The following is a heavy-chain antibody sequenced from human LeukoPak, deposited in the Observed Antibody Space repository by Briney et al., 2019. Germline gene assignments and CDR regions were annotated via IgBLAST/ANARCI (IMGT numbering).Heavy chain of an antibody. CDR1: GFTFSSYS. J-gene: IGHJ4*02. CDR3: ARHLSGVTGYTYGRGIDY. V-gene: IGHV3-48*01. Sequence: GGSLRLSCAASGFTFSSYSMNWVRQAPGRGLEWVSYISSSSSTIYYADSVKGRFTISRDNAKNSLYLQMNSLRAEDTAVYYCARHLSGVTGYTYGRGIDYWGQGTLVTVSS. CDR2: ISSSSSTI. D-gene: IGHD5-18*01.